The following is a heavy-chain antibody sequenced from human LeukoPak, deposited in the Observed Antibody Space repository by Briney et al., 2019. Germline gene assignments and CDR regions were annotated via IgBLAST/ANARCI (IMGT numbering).Heavy chain of an antibody. CDR3: ARARIDSSGYYYPDY. V-gene: IGHV1-2*02. J-gene: IGHJ4*02. CDR2: INPNSGGT. CDR1: GYTSTGYY. D-gene: IGHD3-22*01. Sequence: ASVKVSCKASGYTSTGYYMHWVRQAPGQGLEWMGWINPNSGGTNYAQKFQGRVTMTRDTSISTAYMELSRLRSDDTAVYYCARARIDSSGYYYPDYWGQGTLVTVSS.